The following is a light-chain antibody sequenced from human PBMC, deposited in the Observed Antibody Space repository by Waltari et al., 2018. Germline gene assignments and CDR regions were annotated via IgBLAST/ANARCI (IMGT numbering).Light chain of an antibody. CDR3: QSYDSSLSIVV. J-gene: IGLJ2*01. CDR2: GNS. V-gene: IGLV1-40*01. Sequence: QSVLTQPPSVSGAPGQRVTISCTGSSPNIGAGYDVHWYQQLPGTAPKFLIYGNSNRPSGVPDRFSGSKSGTSASLAITGLQAEDEADYYCQSYDSSLSIVVFGGGTKLTVL. CDR1: SPNIGAGYD.